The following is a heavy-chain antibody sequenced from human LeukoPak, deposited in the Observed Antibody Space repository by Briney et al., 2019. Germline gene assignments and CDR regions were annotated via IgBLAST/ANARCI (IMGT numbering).Heavy chain of an antibody. Sequence: ASVKVSCKASAYTFTSGGISRVRKAPGQGIERMGWISAYNGNTNYAQKLQGRVTMTTDTSTSTAYRELRSLRSDDTAVYCCAGDPIAAAGLDYWGQGTLVTVSS. CDR2: ISAYNGNT. J-gene: IGHJ4*02. D-gene: IGHD6-13*01. V-gene: IGHV1-18*01. CDR3: AGDPIAAAGLDY. CDR1: AYTFTSGG.